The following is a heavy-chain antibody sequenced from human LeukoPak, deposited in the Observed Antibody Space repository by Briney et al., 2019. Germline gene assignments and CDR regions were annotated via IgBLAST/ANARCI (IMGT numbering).Heavy chain of an antibody. D-gene: IGHD3-10*01. CDR2: IKSKGDRGTT. J-gene: IGHJ4*02. CDR3: ATDLGLTMIRGVIVQ. Sequence: GGSLRLSCAASGFTFTNAWMTWVRQAPGKGLEWVGRIKSKGDRGTTDYAAPVKGRFFMSRDDSRATVFLQMYSLNADDTAVYYCATDLGLTMIRGVIVQWGLGALVTVSS. V-gene: IGHV3-15*01. CDR1: GFTFTNAW.